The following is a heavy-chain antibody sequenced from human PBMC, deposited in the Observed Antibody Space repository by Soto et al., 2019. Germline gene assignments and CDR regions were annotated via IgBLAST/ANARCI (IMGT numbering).Heavy chain of an antibody. CDR1: GFTFSNAW. J-gene: IGHJ4*02. CDR3: TTAGPGLVGGYVDY. Sequence: GGSLRISCAASGFTFSNAWMSWVRQAPGKGLELVGRIKSKTDGGTTDYAAPVKGRFTISRDDPKNTLYLQMNSLKTEDTAVYYCTTAGPGLVGGYVDYGGQGTRVKVSS. D-gene: IGHD6-19*01. V-gene: IGHV3-15*01. CDR2: IKSKTDGGTT.